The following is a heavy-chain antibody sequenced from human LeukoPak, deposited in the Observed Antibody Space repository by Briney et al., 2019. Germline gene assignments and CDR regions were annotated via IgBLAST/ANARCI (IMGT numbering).Heavy chain of an antibody. Sequence: AGGSLRLSCAASGFTFSRHGMHWVRQAPGKGLEWVAFIRYDGSDKYYADSVKGRFTISRDNSENTLYLQMNSLRSEDTAVYYCAKGFYYCSDGCPQYYYYMDVWGKGTTVIVSS. CDR2: IRYDGSDK. CDR3: AKGFYYCSDGCPQYYYYMDV. CDR1: GFTFSRHG. D-gene: IGHD2-15*01. V-gene: IGHV3-30*02. J-gene: IGHJ6*03.